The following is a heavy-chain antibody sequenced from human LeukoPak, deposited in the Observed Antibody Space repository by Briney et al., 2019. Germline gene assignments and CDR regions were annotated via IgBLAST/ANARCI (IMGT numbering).Heavy chain of an antibody. Sequence: PSETLSPTCTLSGGPISSSSYYWGWIRQPPGKGLEWIGSIYYSGSTYYNPSLKSRVTISVDTSKNQFSLKLSSVTAADTAVYYCARQVRGGIVVVLPAIRGDFDYWGQGTLVTVSS. V-gene: IGHV4-39*01. CDR3: ARQVRGGIVVVLPAIRGDFDY. J-gene: IGHJ4*02. CDR2: IYYSGST. D-gene: IGHD2-15*01. CDR1: GGPISSSSYY.